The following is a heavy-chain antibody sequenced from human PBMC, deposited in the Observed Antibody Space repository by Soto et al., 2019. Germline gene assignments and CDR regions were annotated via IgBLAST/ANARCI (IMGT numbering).Heavy chain of an antibody. V-gene: IGHV1-69*06. D-gene: IGHD3-3*01. CDR3: AREGAKIFGVAAPLNYYSGMDV. CDR2: IIPIFGTA. Sequence: SVKVSCKASGGTFSSYAISWVRQAPGQGLEWMGGIIPIFGTANYAQKLQGRVTITADKSTSTAYMELSSLRSEDTAVYYCAREGAKIFGVAAPLNYYSGMDVWGQGTTVTVSS. CDR1: GGTFSSYA. J-gene: IGHJ6*02.